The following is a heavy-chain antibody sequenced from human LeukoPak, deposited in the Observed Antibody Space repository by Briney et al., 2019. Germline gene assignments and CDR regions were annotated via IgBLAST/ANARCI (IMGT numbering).Heavy chain of an antibody. Sequence: GGPLRLSCAASGFTFSSSAMPWVRQAPDKGLEWVAVISYDGSNKYYADSVKGRFTISRDNSKNTLYLQMNSLRADDTAVYYCARDRDSSGWYEGFDYWGQGTLVTVSS. CDR1: GFTFSSSA. D-gene: IGHD6-19*01. CDR2: ISYDGSNK. J-gene: IGHJ4*02. V-gene: IGHV3-30-3*01. CDR3: ARDRDSSGWYEGFDY.